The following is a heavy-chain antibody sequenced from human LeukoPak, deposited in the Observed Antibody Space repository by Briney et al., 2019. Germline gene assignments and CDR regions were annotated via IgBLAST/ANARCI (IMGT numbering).Heavy chain of an antibody. D-gene: IGHD2-8*02. Sequence: PGGSLRLSCAASGFAFSTYVMHWVRQAPGKGLEWVAIIWFDGSKDYHADSVKGRFTISRDNSRNTLFLQMDSLRVEDTALYYCARDVTGSLDYWGQGTLVTVS. CDR3: ARDVTGSLDY. CDR1: GFAFSTYV. J-gene: IGHJ4*02. V-gene: IGHV3-33*01. CDR2: IWFDGSKD.